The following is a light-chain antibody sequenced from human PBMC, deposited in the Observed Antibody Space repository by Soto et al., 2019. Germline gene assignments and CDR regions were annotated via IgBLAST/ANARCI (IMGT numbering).Light chain of an antibody. CDR2: GAS. V-gene: IGKV3-15*01. CDR3: QQYDNWPLT. J-gene: IGKJ5*01. Sequence: LAWYQHKPGQAPRLLIFGASTRATNIPARFSGSGSGTEFTLTISSLQSEDFAVYYCQQYDNWPLTFGQGTQLEIK.